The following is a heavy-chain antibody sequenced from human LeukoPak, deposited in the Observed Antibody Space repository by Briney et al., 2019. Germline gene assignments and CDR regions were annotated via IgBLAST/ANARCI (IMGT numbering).Heavy chain of an antibody. CDR2: LYYSGSA. Sequence: SETLSLTCAVSGYSISGGYHWGWIRQPPGKGLEWIGSLYYSGSAYHNPSLKSRVTMSLDTSKNQFSLRLSSVTAADTAVYYCARHRLFDTIGHYYDFDYWGQGTLVTVSS. CDR3: ARHRLFDTIGHYYDFDY. CDR1: GYSISGGYH. D-gene: IGHD3-3*01. J-gene: IGHJ4*02. V-gene: IGHV4-38-2*01.